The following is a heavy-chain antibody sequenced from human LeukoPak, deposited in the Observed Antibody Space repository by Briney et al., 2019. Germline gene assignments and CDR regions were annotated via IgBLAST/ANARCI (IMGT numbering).Heavy chain of an antibody. V-gene: IGHV3-30*03. Sequence: PGGSLRLSCAASGFTFSSYGMHWVRQAPGKGLEWVAVISYDGSNKYYADSVKGRFTISRDNSKNTLYLQMNSLRAEDTAVYYCATSQDPYGDYVFRSGAFDIWGQGTMVTVSS. CDR3: ATSQDPYGDYVFRSGAFDI. CDR2: ISYDGSNK. D-gene: IGHD4-17*01. CDR1: GFTFSSYG. J-gene: IGHJ3*02.